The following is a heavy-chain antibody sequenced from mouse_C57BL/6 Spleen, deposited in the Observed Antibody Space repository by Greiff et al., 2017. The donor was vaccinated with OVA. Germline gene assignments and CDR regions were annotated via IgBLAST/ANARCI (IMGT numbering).Heavy chain of an antibody. CDR2: IDPSDSYT. CDR1: GYTFTSYW. D-gene: IGHD2-12*01. V-gene: IGHV1-69*01. J-gene: IGHJ1*03. Sequence: QVQLQQPGAELVMPGASVKLSCKASGYTFTSYWMHWVKQRPGQGLEWIGEIDPSDSYTNYNQKFKGKSTLTVDKSSSTAYMQLSSLTSEDSAVYYCARKRLRGYFDVWGTGTTVTVSS. CDR3: ARKRLRGYFDV.